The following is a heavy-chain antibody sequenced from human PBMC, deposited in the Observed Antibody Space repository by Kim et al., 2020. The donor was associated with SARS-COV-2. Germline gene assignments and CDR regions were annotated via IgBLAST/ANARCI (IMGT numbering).Heavy chain of an antibody. CDR3: ARDPGTTGTTPGAFDI. V-gene: IGHV3-53*01. CDR2: IYSDGST. D-gene: IGHD1-1*01. CDR1: GFTVSSNY. Sequence: LSLTCAASGFTVSSNYMSWVRQAPGKGLEWVSVIYSDGSTYYADPVKGRFTISRDNSKNTLYLQMNSLRAEDTAVYYCARDPGTTGTTPGAFDIWG. J-gene: IGHJ3*02.